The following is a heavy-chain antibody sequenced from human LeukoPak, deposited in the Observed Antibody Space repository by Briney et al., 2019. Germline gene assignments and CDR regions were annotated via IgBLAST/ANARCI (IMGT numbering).Heavy chain of an antibody. J-gene: IGHJ4*02. CDR3: ARGVNYDILTGYNGY. V-gene: IGHV1-2*02. Sequence: ASVKVSCKASGYTFTGYYMHWVRQAPGQGLEWMGWINPNSGGTNYAQKFQGRVTMTRDTSISTAYMELSSLRSDDTAVYYCARGVNYDILTGYNGYWGQGTLVTVSS. CDR1: GYTFTGYY. CDR2: INPNSGGT. D-gene: IGHD3-9*01.